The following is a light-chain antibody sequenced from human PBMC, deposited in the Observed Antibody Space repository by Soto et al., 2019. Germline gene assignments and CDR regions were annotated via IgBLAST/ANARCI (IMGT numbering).Light chain of an antibody. CDR3: QKYKTVQRK. J-gene: IGKJ1*01. CDR2: AAS. Sequence: DIQMTQSPSSLSASVGDRVTITCRASQGISHFLAWYQQKPGKVPKLLIYAASILQSGVPPRFSVSGSGTDFTLTISSLQPEDVATYYWQKYKTVQRKFGQGAKVDI. CDR1: QGISHF. V-gene: IGKV1-27*01.